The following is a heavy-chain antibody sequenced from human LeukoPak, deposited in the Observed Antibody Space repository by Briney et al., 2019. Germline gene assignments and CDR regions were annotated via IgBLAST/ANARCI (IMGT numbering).Heavy chain of an antibody. V-gene: IGHV3-48*03. J-gene: IGHJ4*02. CDR2: IHSSGRSI. D-gene: IGHD6-19*01. CDR3: ARSRGAGPGAYFDY. CDR1: GFTFISFE. Sequence: GGSLRLSCAASGFTFISFEMNWVRQAPGKGLEWISYIHSSGRSIYYADSVRGRFTISRDNAKHSLYLQMNSLRAEDTAVYYCARSRGAGPGAYFDYWGQGTLVTVSS.